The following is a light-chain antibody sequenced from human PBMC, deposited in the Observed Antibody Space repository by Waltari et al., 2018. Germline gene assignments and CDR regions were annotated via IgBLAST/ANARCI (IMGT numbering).Light chain of an antibody. CDR3: QSYDTSLSGWV. CDR1: SSNIGTVYD. Sequence: QSVLTQPPSVSGAPGQRVTISCTGSSSNIGTVYDVHWYQQLPGTAPKLLIYGKNNRPSGVPDRFSGSKSGTSASLTITGLQAEDEADYYCQSYDTSLSGWVFGGGTKLTVL. CDR2: GKN. V-gene: IGLV1-40*01. J-gene: IGLJ3*02.